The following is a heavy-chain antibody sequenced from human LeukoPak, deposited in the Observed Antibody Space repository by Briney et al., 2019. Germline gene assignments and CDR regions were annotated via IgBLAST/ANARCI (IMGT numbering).Heavy chain of an antibody. D-gene: IGHD3-10*01. CDR3: ARGSVRGKDY. CDR2: IYHSGFT. J-gene: IGHJ4*02. V-gene: IGHV4-38-2*01. Sequence: SETLSLTCAVSGYSISSGYYWGWIRQPPGKGLEWIGSIYHSGFTYYNPSLKSRVTISVDTSKNQFSLKLSSVTAADTAVYYCARGSVRGKDYWGQGTLVTVSS. CDR1: GYSISSGYY.